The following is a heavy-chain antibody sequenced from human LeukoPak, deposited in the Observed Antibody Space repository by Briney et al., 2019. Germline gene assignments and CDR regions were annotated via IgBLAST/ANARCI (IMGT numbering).Heavy chain of an antibody. J-gene: IGHJ4*02. Sequence: SETLSLTCTVSGGSLSSYYWSWIRQPPGKGLEWIGYIYYSGSTNYNPSLKSRVTISVDTSKNQFSLKLSSVTAADTAVYYCARDQAYFDYWGQGTLVTVSS. CDR3: ARDQAYFDY. CDR2: IYYSGST. V-gene: IGHV4-59*01. CDR1: GGSLSSYY.